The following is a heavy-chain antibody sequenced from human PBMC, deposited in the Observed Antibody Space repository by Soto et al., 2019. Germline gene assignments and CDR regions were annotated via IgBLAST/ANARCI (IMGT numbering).Heavy chain of an antibody. CDR1: GGSISSGGYY. V-gene: IGHV4-31*03. D-gene: IGHD6-6*01. CDR2: IYYSGST. Sequence: NPSETLSLTCTVSGGSISSGGYYWSWIRQHPGKGLEWIGYIYYSGSTYYNPSLKSRVTISVDTSKNQFSLKLSSVTAADTAVYYCARDNQYSSSRVYYFDYWGQGTLVTVSS. J-gene: IGHJ4*02. CDR3: ARDNQYSSSRVYYFDY.